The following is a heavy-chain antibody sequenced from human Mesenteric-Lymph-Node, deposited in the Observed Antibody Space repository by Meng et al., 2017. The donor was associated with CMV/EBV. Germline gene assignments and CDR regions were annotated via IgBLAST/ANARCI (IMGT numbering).Heavy chain of an antibody. V-gene: IGHV3-74*01. J-gene: IGHJ6*02. Sequence: GESLKISCAASGFTFSSFWMHWVRQAPGKGLVWVSRINSDGSAASSADSVKGRFTISRDNAKNTLYLQMNSLRAEDTAVYYCAKDSEYSSSALYYYNGMDVWGQGTTVTSP. CDR1: GFTFSSFW. CDR3: AKDSEYSSSALYYYNGMDV. CDR2: INSDGSAA. D-gene: IGHD6-6*01.